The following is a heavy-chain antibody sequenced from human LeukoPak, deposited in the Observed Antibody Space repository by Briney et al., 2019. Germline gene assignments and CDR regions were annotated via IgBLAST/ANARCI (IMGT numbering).Heavy chain of an antibody. D-gene: IGHD3-9*01. Sequence: PGGSLRLSCVVSGFTFSSYSMNWVRQAPGKGLEWVSYISSSSTTIYYADSVKGRFTISRDNAKNSLYLQMNSLRAEDTAVYYCARGLYYDILTGHPHFDYWGQGTLVTVSS. V-gene: IGHV3-48*04. J-gene: IGHJ4*02. CDR2: ISSSSTTI. CDR3: ARGLYYDILTGHPHFDY. CDR1: GFTFSSYS.